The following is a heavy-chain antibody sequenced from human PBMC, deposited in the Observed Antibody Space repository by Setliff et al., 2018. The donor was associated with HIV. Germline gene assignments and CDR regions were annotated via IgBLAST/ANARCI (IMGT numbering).Heavy chain of an antibody. J-gene: IGHJ4*02. V-gene: IGHV3-48*01. D-gene: IGHD3-9*01. CDR1: GFTFSIYS. Sequence: LRLSCAASGFTFSIYSMNWVRQAPGKGLEWVSYISSSSSTIYYADSVRGRFTISRDNAKNFLYLQMNSLRAEDAAFYYCAREAYDVLTPHAHIDYWGQGVLVTVSS. CDR3: AREAYDVLTPHAHIDY. CDR2: ISSSSSTI.